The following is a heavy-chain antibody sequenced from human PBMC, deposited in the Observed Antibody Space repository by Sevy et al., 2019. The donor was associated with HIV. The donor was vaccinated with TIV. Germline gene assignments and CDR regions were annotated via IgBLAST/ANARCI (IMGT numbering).Heavy chain of an antibody. CDR3: ARGPSGSYAFDY. D-gene: IGHD1-26*01. CDR1: GGSISSYY. CDR2: TYYSGST. J-gene: IGHJ4*02. V-gene: IGHV4-59*01. Sequence: SETLSLTCTVSGGSISSYYWSWIRQPPGKGLEWIGYTYYSGSTNYNPSLKSRVTISVDTSKNQFSLKLSSVTAADTAVYYCARGPSGSYAFDYWGQGTLVTVSS.